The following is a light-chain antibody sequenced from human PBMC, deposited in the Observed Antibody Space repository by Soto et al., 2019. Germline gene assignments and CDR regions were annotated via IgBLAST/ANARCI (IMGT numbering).Light chain of an antibody. CDR2: GVS. J-gene: IGKJ1*01. CDR1: QSVGSN. CDR3: QQYNNWPPTWT. V-gene: IGKV3-15*01. Sequence: EIVLTQFPGTLSLSPGERATLSCRASQSVGSNYLAWYQQRPGQPPNLLIYGVSTRATGIPARFSGSGSGTEFTLTISSLQSEDFAVYYCQQYNNWPPTWTFGQGTKVDIK.